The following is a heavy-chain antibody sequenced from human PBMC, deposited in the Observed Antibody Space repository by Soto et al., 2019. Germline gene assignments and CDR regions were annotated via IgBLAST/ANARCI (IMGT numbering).Heavy chain of an antibody. Sequence: QVQLVQSGAEVKKPGASVKVSCKASGYTFTSYGFSWVRQAPGQGLEWMGWISAYNGNTNYAQKLQGRVTMTTDTSTSTAYMELRRLRSDDTAVYYCARFHRYYDSSGSIRGDAFDIWGQGTMVTVSS. V-gene: IGHV1-18*01. D-gene: IGHD3-22*01. CDR1: GYTFTSYG. CDR2: ISAYNGNT. CDR3: ARFHRYYDSSGSIRGDAFDI. J-gene: IGHJ3*02.